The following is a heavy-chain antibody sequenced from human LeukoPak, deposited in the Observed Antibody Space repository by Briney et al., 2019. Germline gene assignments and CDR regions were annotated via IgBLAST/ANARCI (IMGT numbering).Heavy chain of an antibody. CDR2: INTSTGNP. J-gene: IGHJ5*02. Sequence: ASVKVSCKASGYTFTTYAMNWVRQAPGQGPEWMGWINTSTGNPTYAQGFTGRFVFSLDTSVTTAYLQISRLKADDTAVYYCARANLWFGELGWIDPWGQGTLVTVSS. CDR3: ARANLWFGELGWIDP. D-gene: IGHD3-10*01. CDR1: GYTFTTYA. V-gene: IGHV7-4-1*02.